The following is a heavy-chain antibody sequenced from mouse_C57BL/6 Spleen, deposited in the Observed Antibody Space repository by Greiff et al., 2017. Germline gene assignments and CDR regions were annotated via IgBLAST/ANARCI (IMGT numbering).Heavy chain of an antibody. CDR1: GYTFTSYG. V-gene: IGHV1-81*01. J-gene: IGHJ4*01. Sequence: QVQLKESGAELARPGASVKLSCKASGYTFTSYGISWVKQRTGQGLEWIGEIYPRSGNTYYNEKFKGKATLTADKSSSTAYMELRSLTSEDSAVYFCAREAPYDGYYDYYAMDYWGQGTSVTVSS. CDR2: IYPRSGNT. CDR3: AREAPYDGYYDYYAMDY. D-gene: IGHD2-3*01.